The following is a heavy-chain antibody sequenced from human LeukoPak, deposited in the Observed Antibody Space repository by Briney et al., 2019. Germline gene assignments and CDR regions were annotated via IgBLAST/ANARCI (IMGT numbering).Heavy chain of an antibody. D-gene: IGHD1/OR15-1a*01. CDR1: GFTFSSYA. CDR2: ISYDGSNK. Sequence: GGSLRLSCAASGFTFSSYAMHWVRQAPGKGLEWVAVISYDGSNKYYADSVKGRFTISRDNSKNTLYLQVNSLRAEDTAVYYCARDLGVGVEQGWQDIWGQGTMVTVSS. J-gene: IGHJ3*02. V-gene: IGHV3-30-3*01. CDR3: ARDLGVGVEQGWQDI.